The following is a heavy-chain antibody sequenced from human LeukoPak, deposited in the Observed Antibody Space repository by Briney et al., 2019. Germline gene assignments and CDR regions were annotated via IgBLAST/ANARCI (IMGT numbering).Heavy chain of an antibody. J-gene: IGHJ4*02. CDR2: IYYSGST. CDR1: GGSISSSSYY. CDR3: ASRGMARGFYGDLFFDY. D-gene: IGHD4-17*01. V-gene: IGHV4-39*07. Sequence: PSEILSLTCTVSGGSISSSSYYWGWIRQPPGKGLEWIGSIYYSGSTYYNPSLKSRVTISVDTSKNQFSLKLSSVTAADTAVYYCASRGMARGFYGDLFFDYWGQGTLVTVSS.